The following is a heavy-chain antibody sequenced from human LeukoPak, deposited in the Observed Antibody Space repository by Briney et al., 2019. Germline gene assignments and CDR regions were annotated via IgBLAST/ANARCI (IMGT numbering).Heavy chain of an antibody. CDR2: IKQDGSEK. Sequence: PGGSLRLSCAASGFTFRSYWMTWVRQAPGKGLEWVANIKQDGSEKYYVDSVKGRFTISRDNAKNSLYLQMNSLRAEDTAVYYCAQRGSYLNYWGQGTLVTVSS. CDR3: AQRGSYLNY. D-gene: IGHD1-26*01. J-gene: IGHJ4*02. V-gene: IGHV3-7*01. CDR1: GFTFRSYW.